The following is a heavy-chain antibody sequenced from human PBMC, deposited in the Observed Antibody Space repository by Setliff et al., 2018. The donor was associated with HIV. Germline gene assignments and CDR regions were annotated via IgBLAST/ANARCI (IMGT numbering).Heavy chain of an antibody. CDR2: MNPNIGKT. D-gene: IGHD2-15*01. CDR3: ARGLPDCSGGNCYPYRFDY. V-gene: IGHV1-8*02. CDR1: GYTFISYD. J-gene: IGHJ4*02. Sequence: SVKVSCKASGYTFISYDINWVRQATGQGLEWMGWMNPNIGKTAYAQKFQGRVTMTRNTSISTAYMELSSLRSDDTAVYYCARGLPDCSGGNCYPYRFDYWGQGTLVTVSS.